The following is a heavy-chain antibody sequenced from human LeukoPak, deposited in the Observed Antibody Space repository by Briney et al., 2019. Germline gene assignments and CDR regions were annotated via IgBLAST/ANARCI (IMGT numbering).Heavy chain of an antibody. Sequence: GGSLRLSCAASGFTFSSYNMNWVRQAPGKGLEWVSAISSSEAYIYYADSVKGRFTISRDDAKNSLYLQMNSLRAEDTAVYYCARVGQQLVRNWFDPWGQGTLVTVSS. J-gene: IGHJ5*02. CDR2: ISSSEAYI. CDR3: ARVGQQLVRNWFDP. CDR1: GFTFSSYN. V-gene: IGHV3-21*01. D-gene: IGHD6-13*01.